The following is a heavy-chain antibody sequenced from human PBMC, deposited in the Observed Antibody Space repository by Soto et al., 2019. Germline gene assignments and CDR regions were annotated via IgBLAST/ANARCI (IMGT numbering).Heavy chain of an antibody. CDR2: IYYSGST. Sequence: QVQLQESGPGLVKPSETLSLTCTVSGGSISSYYWSWIRQPPGKGLEWIGYIYYSGSTNDNPSLKSRVTISVDTSKNQFSLKLSSVTAADTAVYYCAGIPLLYGDYYFDYWGQGTLVTVSS. CDR3: AGIPLLYGDYYFDY. D-gene: IGHD4-17*01. V-gene: IGHV4-59*08. J-gene: IGHJ4*02. CDR1: GGSISSYY.